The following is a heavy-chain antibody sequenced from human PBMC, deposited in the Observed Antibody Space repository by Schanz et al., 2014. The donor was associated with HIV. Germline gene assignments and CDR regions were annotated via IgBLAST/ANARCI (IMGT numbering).Heavy chain of an antibody. CDR3: ATSSVPGPNYFDY. CDR1: GFTFRTFS. Sequence: EVQLVESGGGLVQPGGTLRLSCATSGFTFRTFSMDWVRQSPGRGLEWLAYISPGGDTIYYAESVKGRFTISRDYDKSSLYLQMSSLKTEDTAVYYCATSSVPGPNYFDYWGQGTQVTVSS. J-gene: IGHJ4*02. D-gene: IGHD6-19*01. V-gene: IGHV3-48*01. CDR2: ISPGGDTI.